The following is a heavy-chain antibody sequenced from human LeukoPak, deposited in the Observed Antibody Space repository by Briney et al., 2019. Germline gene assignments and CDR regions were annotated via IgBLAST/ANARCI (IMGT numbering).Heavy chain of an antibody. CDR3: ARVPPGTSSNSGTNVDH. J-gene: IGHJ4*02. V-gene: IGHV3-7*03. D-gene: IGHD2/OR15-2a*01. CDR1: GFTFNNYA. Sequence: PGGSLRLSCAASGFTFNNYAMSWVRQAPGKGLEWVANINQDGSEKYYVDSVKGRFTISRDNAKNSLYLQMNSLRAEDTAAYYCARVPPGTSSNSGTNVDHWGQGTLVTVSS. CDR2: INQDGSEK.